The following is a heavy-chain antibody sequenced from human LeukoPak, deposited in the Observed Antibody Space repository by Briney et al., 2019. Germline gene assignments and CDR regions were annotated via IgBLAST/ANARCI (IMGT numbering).Heavy chain of an antibody. CDR2: IGGRGENT. Sequence: GGSLRLSCGASGFTFNRFCMSWVRQAAGKGLEWVAAIGGRGENTWYADSVKGRFTISRDNSKNTLYLQMNSLRAEDTAMYYCAKDLRASETVMGTSRLAHYWGQGTRVTVSS. CDR3: AKDLRASETVMGTSRLAHY. D-gene: IGHD1-1*01. V-gene: IGHV3-23*01. J-gene: IGHJ4*02. CDR1: GFTFNRFC.